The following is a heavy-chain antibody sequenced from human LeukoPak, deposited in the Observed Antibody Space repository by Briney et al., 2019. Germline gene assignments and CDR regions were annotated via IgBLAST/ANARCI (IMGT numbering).Heavy chain of an antibody. V-gene: IGHV5-51*01. CDR3: ARVGATVGYFQH. Sequence: GESLKISCKGSGYSFTTYSIGWVRQMPGKGLEWMGIVYPGDSHTRYSPSFQGQVTISADKSISTAYLQWSSLKASDTAMYYCARVGATVGYFQHWGQGTLVTVFS. J-gene: IGHJ1*01. D-gene: IGHD1-26*01. CDR1: GYSFTTYS. CDR2: VYPGDSHT.